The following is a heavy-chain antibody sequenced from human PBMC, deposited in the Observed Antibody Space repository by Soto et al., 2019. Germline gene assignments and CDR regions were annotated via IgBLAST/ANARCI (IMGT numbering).Heavy chain of an antibody. CDR3: ARGLSLWPIRYFDY. Sequence: SVKVSCKASGGTFSSYAISWVRQAPGQGLEWMGGIIPIFGTANYAQKFQGRVTITADESTSTAYMELSSLRSEDTAVYYCARGLSLWPIRYFDYWGQGTLVTVSS. J-gene: IGHJ4*02. CDR1: GGTFSSYA. CDR2: IIPIFGTA. D-gene: IGHD3-16*02. V-gene: IGHV1-69*13.